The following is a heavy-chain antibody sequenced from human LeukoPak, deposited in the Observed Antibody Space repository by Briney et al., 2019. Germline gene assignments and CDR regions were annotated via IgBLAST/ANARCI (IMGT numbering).Heavy chain of an antibody. V-gene: IGHV3-23*01. CDR3: ARGWNY. CDR1: GFTFSTSA. D-gene: IGHD6-19*01. Sequence: PGGSLRLSCAASGFTFSTSAMSWVRQAPGKGLEWVSGISGSGDSTYYVDSVKGRFTISRDNSKNTLYLQMNSLRAEDTAVYHCARGWNYWGQGTLVTVSS. CDR2: ISGSGDST. J-gene: IGHJ4*02.